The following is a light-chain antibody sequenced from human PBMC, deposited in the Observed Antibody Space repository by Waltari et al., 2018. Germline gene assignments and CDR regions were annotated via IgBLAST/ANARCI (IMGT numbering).Light chain of an antibody. CDR1: SLRTSY. Sequence: SSELTQDPAVSVALGQTVTITCQGASLRTSYESWYQQKSGQAPILVLFGKNKRPSGIPDRFSGYNSETTTSLTITGAQAEDEADYYCSSRDSSASHVLFAGGTKLTV. J-gene: IGLJ2*01. V-gene: IGLV3-19*01. CDR3: SSRDSSASHVL. CDR2: GKN.